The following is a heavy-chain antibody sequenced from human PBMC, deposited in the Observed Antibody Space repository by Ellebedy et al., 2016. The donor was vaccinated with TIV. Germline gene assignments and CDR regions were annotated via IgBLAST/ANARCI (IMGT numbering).Heavy chain of an antibody. V-gene: IGHV1-69*06. J-gene: IGHJ1*01. CDR3: AREGREYNTPSQYFQH. Sequence: AASVKVSCKASGGTFSSYAIGWVRQAPGQGLEWMGVIIPISGTTVYAQKFQGRVTITAGKSTSTGYMELTSLGLEDTAVYYCAREGREYNTPSQYFQHWGQGTLVTVSS. CDR2: IIPISGTT. CDR1: GGTFSSYA. D-gene: IGHD1-14*01.